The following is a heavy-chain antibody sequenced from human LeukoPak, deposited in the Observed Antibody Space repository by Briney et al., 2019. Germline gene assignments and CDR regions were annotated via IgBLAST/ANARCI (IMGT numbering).Heavy chain of an antibody. CDR3: ARDPGRGYGILTGSLAPSPYPQYYFDY. CDR2: ISYDGSNK. Sequence: GGSLRLSCAASGFTFSSYAMHWVRQAPGKGLEWVAVISYDGSNKYYADSVKGRFTISRDNSKNTLYLQMNSLRAEDTAVYYCARDPGRGYGILTGSLAPSPYPQYYFDYWGQGTLVTVSS. V-gene: IGHV3-30*04. J-gene: IGHJ4*02. D-gene: IGHD3-9*01. CDR1: GFTFSSYA.